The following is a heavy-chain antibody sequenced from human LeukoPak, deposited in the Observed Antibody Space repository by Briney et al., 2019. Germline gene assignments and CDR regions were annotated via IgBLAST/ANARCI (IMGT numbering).Heavy chain of an antibody. CDR1: GGSISSSSYY. CDR2: IYYSGST. Sequence: PSETLSLTCTVSGGSISSSSYYWGWIRQPPGKGLEWIESIYYSGSTYYNPSLKSRVTISVDTSKNQFSLKLSSVTAADTAVYYCASYSSGWTWFDYWGQGTLVTVSS. CDR3: ASYSSGWTWFDY. V-gene: IGHV4-39*01. J-gene: IGHJ4*01. D-gene: IGHD6-19*01.